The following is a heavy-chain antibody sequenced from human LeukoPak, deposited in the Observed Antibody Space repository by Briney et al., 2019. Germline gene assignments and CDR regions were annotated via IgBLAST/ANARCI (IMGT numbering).Heavy chain of an antibody. J-gene: IGHJ3*02. CDR3: ARGGDTTVFFGHAFDI. D-gene: IGHD3-3*01. CDR1: GFTFSSYS. CDR2: ISSSSSTI. Sequence: GGSLRLSCAASGFTFSSYSMNWVRQAPGKGLEWVSYISSSSSTIYYADSVKGRFTISRDNAKNSLYLQMNSLRAEDTAVYYCARGGDTTVFFGHAFDIWGQGTMVTVSS. V-gene: IGHV3-48*01.